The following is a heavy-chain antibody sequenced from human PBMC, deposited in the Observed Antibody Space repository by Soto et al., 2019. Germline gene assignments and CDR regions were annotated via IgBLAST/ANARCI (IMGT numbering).Heavy chain of an antibody. Sequence: KTSETLSLTCTVSGGSISSGGYYWSWVRQHPGKGLEWIGYIYYSGSTYYNPSLKSRVTISVDTSKNQFSLKLSSVTAADTAVYYCARVKGGYDSNYFDYWGQGSLVTVYS. CDR2: IYYSGST. V-gene: IGHV4-31*03. CDR1: GGSISSGGYY. D-gene: IGHD5-12*01. CDR3: ARVKGGYDSNYFDY. J-gene: IGHJ4*02.